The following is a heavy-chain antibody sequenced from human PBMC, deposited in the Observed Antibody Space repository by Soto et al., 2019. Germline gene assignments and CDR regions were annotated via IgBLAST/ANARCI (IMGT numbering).Heavy chain of an antibody. CDR1: GGTFSSYA. Sequence: SVKVSCKASGGTFSSYAISWVRQAPGQGLEWMGGIIPIFGTANYAQKFQGRVTITADESTSTAYMELSSLRSEDTAVYYCARDLATMVRGVIIPFPYYYGMDVWGQGTTVTVSS. CDR3: ARDLATMVRGVIIPFPYYYGMDV. V-gene: IGHV1-69*13. D-gene: IGHD3-10*01. J-gene: IGHJ6*02. CDR2: IIPIFGTA.